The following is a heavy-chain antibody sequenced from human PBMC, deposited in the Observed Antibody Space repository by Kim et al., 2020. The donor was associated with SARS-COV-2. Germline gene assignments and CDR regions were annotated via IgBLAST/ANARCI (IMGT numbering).Heavy chain of an antibody. CDR3: ARIAAAGY. CDR2: SGST. Sequence: SGSTNYNPSLKSRVTMSVDTSKNQFSLKLSSVTAADTAVYYCARIAAAGYWGQGTLVTVSS. V-gene: IGHV4-34*01. D-gene: IGHD6-13*01. J-gene: IGHJ4*02.